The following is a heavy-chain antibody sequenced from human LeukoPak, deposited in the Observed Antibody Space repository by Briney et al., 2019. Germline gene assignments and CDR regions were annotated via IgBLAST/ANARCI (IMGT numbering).Heavy chain of an antibody. CDR3: AKDSKPLTYYYDSSGGSDY. Sequence: PGGSLRLSCAASGFTFDDYAMHWVRQAPGKGLEWVSGISWNSGSIGYADSVKGRFTISRDNAENSLYLQMNSLRAEDTALYYCAKDSKPLTYYYDSSGGSDYWGQGTLVTVSS. J-gene: IGHJ4*02. CDR2: ISWNSGSI. D-gene: IGHD3-22*01. V-gene: IGHV3-9*01. CDR1: GFTFDDYA.